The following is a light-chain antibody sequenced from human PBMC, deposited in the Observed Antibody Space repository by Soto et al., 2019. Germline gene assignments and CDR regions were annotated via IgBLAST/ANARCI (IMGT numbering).Light chain of an antibody. CDR3: VTWDSGMSEVV. CDR2: DNN. Sequence: QSVLTQPPSVSAAPGQTVTISCSGSSANIGNNYVSWYQHLPVTAPQVLIYDNNKRSSGIPDRFSGSKSGTSATLAISGLQTGDEADYHCVTWDSGMSEVVFGGGTQLTVL. CDR1: SANIGNNY. J-gene: IGLJ2*01. V-gene: IGLV1-51*01.